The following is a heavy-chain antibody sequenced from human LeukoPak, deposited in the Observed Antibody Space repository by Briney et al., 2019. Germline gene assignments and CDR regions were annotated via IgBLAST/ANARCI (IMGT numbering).Heavy chain of an antibody. CDR2: ISYDGSNK. D-gene: IGHD2-2*01. Sequence: PGGSLRLSCAASGFTFSSYAMHWVRQAPGKGLEWVAVISYDGSNKYYADSVKGRFTISRDNSKNTLYLQMNSLRAEDTAVYYCARVRREYQLLYGMDVWGQGTTVTVSS. CDR3: ARVRREYQLLYGMDV. CDR1: GFTFSSYA. V-gene: IGHV3-30-3*01. J-gene: IGHJ6*02.